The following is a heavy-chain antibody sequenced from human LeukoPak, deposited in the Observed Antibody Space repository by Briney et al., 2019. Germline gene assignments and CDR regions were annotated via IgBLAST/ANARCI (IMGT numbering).Heavy chain of an antibody. D-gene: IGHD6-6*01. CDR1: GYTVPSYF. CDR3: ARTAARRFDY. CDR2: INPTGGST. Sequence: GSVKVSCKESGYTVPSYFIHWVRQAPGQGLEWMGIINPTGGSTTYAQKFQGRVTMTRDTSTSTVYMELSSLRSDNTAVNYCARTAARRFDYWGQGTLVTVSS. J-gene: IGHJ4*02. V-gene: IGHV1-46*01.